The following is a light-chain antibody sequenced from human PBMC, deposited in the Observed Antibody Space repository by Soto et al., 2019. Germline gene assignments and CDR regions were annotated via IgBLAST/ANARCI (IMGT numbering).Light chain of an antibody. Sequence: EIVLRQTPATLSVSPGERATLSCRASQSVFSSLAWYQQKPGQAPRLLIYGASSRATGIPNRFSGSGSGTDFTLTISRLEPEDFAVHYCQQYGNSPQTFGQATKGDNK. CDR2: GAS. CDR1: QSVFSS. CDR3: QQYGNSPQT. V-gene: IGKV3-20*01. J-gene: IGKJ1*01.